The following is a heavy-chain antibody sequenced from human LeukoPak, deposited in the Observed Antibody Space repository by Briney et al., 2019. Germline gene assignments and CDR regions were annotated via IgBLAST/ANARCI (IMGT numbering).Heavy chain of an antibody. V-gene: IGHV4-34*01. Sequence: SETLSLTCAVYGGSFSGYYWSWIRQPPGKGLEWIGEISHSGSTNYNPSLKSRVTISGDTSKNQFSLRLSSVTAADTAVYYCARASYSYDINGWVPFDYWGQGTLVTVSS. D-gene: IGHD3-22*01. CDR2: ISHSGST. J-gene: IGHJ4*02. CDR1: GGSFSGYY. CDR3: ARASYSYDINGWVPFDY.